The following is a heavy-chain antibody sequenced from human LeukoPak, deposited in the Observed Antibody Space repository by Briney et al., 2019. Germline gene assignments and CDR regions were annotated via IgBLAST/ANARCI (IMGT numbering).Heavy chain of an antibody. V-gene: IGHV5-51*01. Sequence: GESLKISCKGSGYSFTSYWIGWVRQMPGKGLEWMGIIYLGDSDTRYSPSFQGQVTISADKSIGTAYLQWSSLKASDTAMYYCARHESSWPYYYYMDVWGKGTTVTVSS. CDR3: ARHESSWPYYYYMDV. CDR1: GYSFTSYW. D-gene: IGHD5-12*01. CDR2: IYLGDSDT. J-gene: IGHJ6*03.